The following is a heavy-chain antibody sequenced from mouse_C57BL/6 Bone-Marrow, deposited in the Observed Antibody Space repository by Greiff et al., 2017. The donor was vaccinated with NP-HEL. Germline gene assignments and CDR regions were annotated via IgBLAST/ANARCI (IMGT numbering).Heavy chain of an antibody. CDR1: GFTFSDYY. D-gene: IGHD3-2*02. J-gene: IGHJ4*01. CDR3: ARHEAQADAMDY. CDR2: ISNGGGST. V-gene: IGHV5-12*01. Sequence: EVHLVESGGGLVQPGGSLKLSCAASGFTFSDYYMYWVRQTPEKRLEWVAYISNGGGSTYYPDTVKGRFTISRDNAKNTLYLQMSRLKSEDTAMYYCARHEAQADAMDYWGQGTSVTVSS.